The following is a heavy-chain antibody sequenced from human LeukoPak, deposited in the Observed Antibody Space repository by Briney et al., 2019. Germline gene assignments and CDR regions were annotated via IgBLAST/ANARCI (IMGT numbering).Heavy chain of an antibody. CDR1: GGSISSHY. V-gene: IGHV4-59*11. D-gene: IGHD3-22*01. CDR2: IYHSGSA. CDR3: ARVDNTMIVVTD. J-gene: IGHJ4*02. Sequence: SETLSLTCTVSGGSISSHYWSWIRQPAGKGLEWIGYIYHSGSAYYNPSLKSRVTISVDRSKNQFSLKLSSVTAADTAVYYCARVDNTMIVVTDWGQGTLVTVSS.